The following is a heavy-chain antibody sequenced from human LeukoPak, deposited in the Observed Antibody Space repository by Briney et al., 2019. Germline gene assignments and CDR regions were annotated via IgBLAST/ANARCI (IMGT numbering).Heavy chain of an antibody. CDR3: ARKDYFDY. V-gene: IGHV4-59*11. CDR1: GVSISSHY. Sequence: PSETLSLTCTVSGVSISSHYWSWIRQPPGKGLEWIGYISYSGSTNYNPSLKSRVTISVDTSKNQFSLHLSSVTAADTAVYYCARKDYFDYWGQGTLVTVSS. J-gene: IGHJ4*02. CDR2: ISYSGST.